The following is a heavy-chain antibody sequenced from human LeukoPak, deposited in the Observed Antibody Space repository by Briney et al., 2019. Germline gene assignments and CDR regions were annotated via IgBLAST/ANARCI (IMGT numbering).Heavy chain of an antibody. D-gene: IGHD6-13*01. CDR2: ISGSGGIK. Sequence: GGSLRLSCAASGFTFSSYTMSWVRQAPGEGGEWVSLISGSGGIKYYEDSVKGRFTISRDNTKKTLYLQMDSLRAEDTAVYYCAKDSAAVGGPTTDWGQGTLVTVSS. CDR3: AKDSAAVGGPTTD. V-gene: IGHV3-23*02. J-gene: IGHJ4*02. CDR1: GFTFSSYT.